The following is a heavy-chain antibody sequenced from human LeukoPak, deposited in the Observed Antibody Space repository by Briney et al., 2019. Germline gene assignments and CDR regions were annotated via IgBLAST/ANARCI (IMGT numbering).Heavy chain of an antibody. J-gene: IGHJ4*02. V-gene: IGHV4-34*01. CDR3: ARQTGSGLFILP. CDR1: GGSFSGYY. Sequence: PSETLSLTCAVSGGSFSGYYWSWIRQPPGKGLEWIGSIYHSGNTYYNASLKSRGSISIDTSKTQFSLRLTSVPAANTAVYYCARQTGSGLFILPGGQGTLVTVSS. CDR2: IYHSGNT. D-gene: IGHD3/OR15-3a*01.